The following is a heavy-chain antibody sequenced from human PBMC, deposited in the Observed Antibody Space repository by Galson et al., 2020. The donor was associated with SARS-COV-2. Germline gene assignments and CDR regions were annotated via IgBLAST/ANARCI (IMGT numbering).Heavy chain of an antibody. CDR3: AREGRIAAAGVEPAWEPGNY. Sequence: GGSLRLSCAASGFTFSSYAMHWVRQAPGKGLEWVAVISYDGSNKYYADSVKGRFTISRDNSKNTLYLQMNSLRAEDTAVYYCAREGRIAAAGVEPAWEPGNYWGQGTLVTVSS. V-gene: IGHV3-30-3*01. J-gene: IGHJ4*02. D-gene: IGHD6-13*01. CDR1: GFTFSSYA. CDR2: ISYDGSNK.